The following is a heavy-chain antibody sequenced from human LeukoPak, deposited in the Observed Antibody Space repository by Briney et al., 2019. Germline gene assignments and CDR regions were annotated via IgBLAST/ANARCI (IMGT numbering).Heavy chain of an antibody. CDR3: AKDIYARTAVVVDAFDI. D-gene: IGHD4-23*01. Sequence: GGSLRLSCAASGFTFSSYAMSWVRQAPGKGLEWVSAISGSGGSTYYADSVKGRFTISRDNSKNTLYLQMNSLRAEDTAVYYCAKDIYARTAVVVDAFDIWGQGTMVTVSS. V-gene: IGHV3-23*01. CDR2: ISGSGGST. CDR1: GFTFSSYA. J-gene: IGHJ3*02.